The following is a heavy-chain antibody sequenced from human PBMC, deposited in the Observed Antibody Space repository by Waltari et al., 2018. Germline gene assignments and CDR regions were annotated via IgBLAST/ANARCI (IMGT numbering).Heavy chain of an antibody. D-gene: IGHD4-4*01. CDR1: GGSFSVYY. V-gene: IGHV4-34*01. Sequence: QVHLQQWGAGLLKPSETLSLTCAVSGGSFSVYYWSWIRQPPGKGLEWIGEINHGGSTHYNPSLKSRVTISVDTSKNQVSLTLRSLTSADRAVYYCASGDYKRIYWGQGTLVTVSS. CDR3: ASGDYKRIY. CDR2: INHGGST. J-gene: IGHJ4*02.